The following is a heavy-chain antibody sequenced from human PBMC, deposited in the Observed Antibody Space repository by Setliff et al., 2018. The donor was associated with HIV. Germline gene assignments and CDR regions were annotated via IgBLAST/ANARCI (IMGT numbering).Heavy chain of an antibody. D-gene: IGHD5-12*01. CDR2: IPYSGST. V-gene: IGHV4-39*07. CDR3: ARSPLYSGYERYYFDY. Sequence: PSETLSLTCTVYGGFIKNSNYYWGWIRQPPGKGLEWIVSIPYSGSTYYNPSLKSRVSLSVDTSKNQFSLNLSSVTAADTAVYYCARSPLYSGYERYYFDYWGQGTLVTVSS. CDR1: GGFIKNSNYY. J-gene: IGHJ4*02.